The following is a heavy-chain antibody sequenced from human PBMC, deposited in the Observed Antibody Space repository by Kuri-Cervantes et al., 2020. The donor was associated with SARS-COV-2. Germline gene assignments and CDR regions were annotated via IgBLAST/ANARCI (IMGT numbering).Heavy chain of an antibody. CDR2: ISWNSGSI. V-gene: IGHV3-9*03. CDR3: ATTFGGWFDP. CDR1: GFTFDDYA. J-gene: IGHJ5*02. D-gene: IGHD3-3*01. Sequence: GGSLRLSCAASGFTFDDYAMHWVRQAPGKGLEWVSGISWNSGSIGYADSVKGRFTISRDNAKNSLYLQMNSLRAEDMALYYCATTFGGWFDPWGQGTLVTVSS.